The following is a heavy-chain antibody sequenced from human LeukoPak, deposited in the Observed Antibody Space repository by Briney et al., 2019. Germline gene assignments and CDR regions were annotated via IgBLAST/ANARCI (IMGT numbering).Heavy chain of an antibody. D-gene: IGHD6-19*01. V-gene: IGHV1-69*05. J-gene: IGHJ5*02. Sequence: GASVKVSCKASGGTFSSYAISWVRQAPGQGLEWMGGIIPIFGTANYAQKFQGRVTITTDESTSTAYMELSSLRSEDTAVYYCASYPRGKIAVFDPWGQGALVTVSS. CDR2: IIPIFGTA. CDR3: ASYPRGKIAVFDP. CDR1: GGTFSSYA.